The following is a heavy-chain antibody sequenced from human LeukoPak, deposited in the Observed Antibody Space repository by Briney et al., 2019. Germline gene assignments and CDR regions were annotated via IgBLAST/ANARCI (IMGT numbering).Heavy chain of an antibody. CDR2: IYYSGST. CDR3: ASPCAACEYFDY. V-gene: IGHV4-39*01. D-gene: IGHD2-15*01. Sequence: PSKTLSLTCTVSGGSISSSSYYWGWIRQPPGKGLEWIGSIYYSGSTYYNPSLKSRVTISVDTSKNQFSLKLSSVTAADTAVYYCASPCAACEYFDYWGQGTLVTVSS. J-gene: IGHJ4*02. CDR1: GGSISSSSYY.